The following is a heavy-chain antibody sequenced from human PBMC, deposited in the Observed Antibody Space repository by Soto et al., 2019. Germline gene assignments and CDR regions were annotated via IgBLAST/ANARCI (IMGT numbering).Heavy chain of an antibody. CDR3: AGTLVGASSYFDY. D-gene: IGHD1-26*01. J-gene: IGHJ4*02. Sequence: SETLSLTCTASGGSISSYYWSWIRQPPGKGLEWIGYIYYTGSTNYNPSLKSRVTISVDTSKNQFSLNLISVTAAGTAVYYCAGTLVGASSYFDYWGQGTQVTVSS. CDR2: IYYTGST. CDR1: GGSISSYY. V-gene: IGHV4-59*01.